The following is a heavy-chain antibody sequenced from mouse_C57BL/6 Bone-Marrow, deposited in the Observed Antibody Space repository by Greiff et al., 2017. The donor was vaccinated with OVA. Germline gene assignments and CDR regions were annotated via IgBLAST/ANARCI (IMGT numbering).Heavy chain of an antibody. D-gene: IGHD4-1*01. Sequence: VKLQQPGAELVKPGASVKLSCKASGYTFTSYWMHWVKQRPGRGLEWIGRIDPNSGGTKYNEKFKSKATLTVDKPSSTAYMQLSSLTSEDSAVYYCAREWELGRFAYWGQGTLVTVSA. J-gene: IGHJ3*01. V-gene: IGHV1-72*01. CDR1: GYTFTSYW. CDR3: AREWELGRFAY. CDR2: IDPNSGGT.